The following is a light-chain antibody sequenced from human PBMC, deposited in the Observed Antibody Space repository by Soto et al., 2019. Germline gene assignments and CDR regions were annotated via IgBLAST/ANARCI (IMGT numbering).Light chain of an antibody. CDR3: RQYGSSPSYT. V-gene: IGKV3-20*01. CDR2: GTS. Sequence: EIVLTQSPGTLSLSPGERATLSCRASQRVSSSRYLAWYQQKPGQAPRLLIYGTSSRATGIPDRFSGSGSATSFPLTISRLEPEAFAVYYCRQYGSSPSYTFGQGTKLAIK. J-gene: IGKJ2*01. CDR1: QRVSSSRY.